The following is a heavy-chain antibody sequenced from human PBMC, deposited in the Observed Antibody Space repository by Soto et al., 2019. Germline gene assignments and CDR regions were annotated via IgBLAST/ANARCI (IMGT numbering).Heavy chain of an antibody. Sequence: ASVKVSCKASGDTFNSYAISWVRRAPGQGLEWMGGINPNSGGTNYAQKFQGWVTMTRDTSISTAYMELSRLRSDDTAVYSCEPVRPYPGAYGMDVWGQGTTVTVSS. CDR1: GDTFNSYA. CDR3: EPVRPYPGAYGMDV. CDR2: INPNSGGT. J-gene: IGHJ6*02. V-gene: IGHV1-2*04. D-gene: IGHD6-19*01.